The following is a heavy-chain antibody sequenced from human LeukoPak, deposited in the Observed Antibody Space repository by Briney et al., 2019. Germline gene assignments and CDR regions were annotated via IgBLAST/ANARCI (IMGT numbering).Heavy chain of an antibody. V-gene: IGHV5-51*01. CDR2: TYPGNSYT. Sequence: GESLKISCKGSGYSFTNYWIGWVRQMPGKGLEWMGITYPGNSYTRYSPSFQGQVTISADRSISTAYLQWSSLRASDTAMYYCTRLTDGYYDYVWESWDYWGQGTLVTVSS. D-gene: IGHD3-16*01. CDR1: GYSFTNYW. J-gene: IGHJ4*02. CDR3: TRLTDGYYDYVWESWDY.